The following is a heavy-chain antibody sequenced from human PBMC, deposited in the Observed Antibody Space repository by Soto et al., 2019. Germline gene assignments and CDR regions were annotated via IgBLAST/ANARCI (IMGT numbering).Heavy chain of an antibody. Sequence: PGGSLRLSCAVSGFTFSSSEMYWVRQAPGKGLEWISYIHPSGQPIFYADSVKGRFTISRDNANNSLFLQMNSLRAEDTAVYYCVRRASCWGQGTMVTVSS. D-gene: IGHD1-26*01. CDR1: GFTFSSSE. J-gene: IGHJ3*01. V-gene: IGHV3-48*03. CDR2: IHPSGQPI. CDR3: VRRASC.